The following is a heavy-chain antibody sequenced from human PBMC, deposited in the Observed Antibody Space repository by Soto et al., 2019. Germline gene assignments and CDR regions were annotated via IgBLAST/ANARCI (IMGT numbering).Heavy chain of an antibody. J-gene: IGHJ5*02. CDR1: GFTFDDYA. Sequence: EVQLVESGGGLVQPGRSLRLSCAASGFTFDDYAMHWVRQAPGKGLEWVSGISWNSGSIGYADSVKGRFTISRDNAKNSLYLQMNSLRAEDTALYYCAREGLVVRGVIIRNWFDPWGQGTLVTVSS. CDR3: AREGLVVRGVIIRNWFDP. D-gene: IGHD3-10*01. V-gene: IGHV3-9*01. CDR2: ISWNSGSI.